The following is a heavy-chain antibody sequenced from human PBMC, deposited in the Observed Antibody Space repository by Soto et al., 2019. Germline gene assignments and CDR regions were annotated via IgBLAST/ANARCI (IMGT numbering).Heavy chain of an antibody. CDR1: GGTFSSYA. Sequence: QVQLVQSGAEVKKPGSSVKVSCKASGGTFSSYAISWVRQAPGQGLEWMGGIIPIFGTANYAQKFQGRVTITADKSTSTAYMELSSLRSEDTAVYYCARDRQCLAHYYYYYGMDVWGQGTTVTVSS. CDR2: IIPIFGTA. V-gene: IGHV1-69*06. D-gene: IGHD6-19*01. CDR3: ARDRQCLAHYYYYYGMDV. J-gene: IGHJ6*02.